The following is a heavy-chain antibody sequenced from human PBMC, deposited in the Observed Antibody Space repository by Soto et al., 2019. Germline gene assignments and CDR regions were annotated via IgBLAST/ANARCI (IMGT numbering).Heavy chain of an antibody. V-gene: IGHV1-18*04. J-gene: IGHJ5*02. D-gene: IGHD1-26*01. CDR2: ISAYNGNT. CDR3: ARASGSYPGWFDP. Sequence: GASVKVCWEASGYRFTSCCMSWVRQAPGQGLEWMGWISAYNGNTNYAQKLQGRVTMTTDTSTSTAYMELRSLRSDDTAVYYCARASGSYPGWFDPWGQGTLVTVSS. CDR1: GYRFTSCC.